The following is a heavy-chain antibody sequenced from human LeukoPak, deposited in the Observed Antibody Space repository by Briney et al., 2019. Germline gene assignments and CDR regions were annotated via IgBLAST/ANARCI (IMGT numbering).Heavy chain of an antibody. V-gene: IGHV3-33*01. Sequence: GGSLRLSCAASGFTFSSYGMHWVRQAPGKGLEWVAVIWYDGSNEYYAASVKGRFTISRDDSKNTLYLQMNSLRAEDTAVYYCAREEHNWNPTAFDLWGQGTMVTVSS. CDR3: AREEHNWNPTAFDL. CDR2: IWYDGSNE. CDR1: GFTFSSYG. J-gene: IGHJ3*01. D-gene: IGHD1-20*01.